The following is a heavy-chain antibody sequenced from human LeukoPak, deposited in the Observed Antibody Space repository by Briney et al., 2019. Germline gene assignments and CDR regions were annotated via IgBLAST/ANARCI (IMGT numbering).Heavy chain of an antibody. V-gene: IGHV1-8*01. J-gene: IGHJ3*02. CDR2: MNPNSGNT. Sequence: EASVKVSCKASGYTFTSYDINWVRQATGQGLEWMGWMNPNSGNTGYAQKFQGRVTMTRNTSISTAYMELSSLRSEDTAVYYCAKVQWELLRDAFDIWGQGTMVTVSS. D-gene: IGHD1-26*01. CDR1: GYTFTSYD. CDR3: AKVQWELLRDAFDI.